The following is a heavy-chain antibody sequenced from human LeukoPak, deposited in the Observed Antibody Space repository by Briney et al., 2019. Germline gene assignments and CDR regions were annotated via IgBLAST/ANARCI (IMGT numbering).Heavy chain of an antibody. CDR1: GFTFSSYS. CDR3: PRDLNYYGSGSYYNPPYYYGMDV. V-gene: IGHV3-21*01. CDR2: ISSSSSYI. J-gene: IGHJ6*02. Sequence: PGGSLRLSCAASGFTFSSYSMNWVRQAPGKGLEWVSSISSSSSYIYYADSVKGRFTISRDNAKTSLYLQMNSLRAEDTAVYYCPRDLNYYGSGSYYNPPYYYGMDVWGQGTTVTVSS. D-gene: IGHD3-10*01.